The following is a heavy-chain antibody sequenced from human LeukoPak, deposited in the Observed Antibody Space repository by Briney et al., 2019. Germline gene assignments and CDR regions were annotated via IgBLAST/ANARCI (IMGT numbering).Heavy chain of an antibody. CDR2: ISAYNGNT. CDR1: GYTFTSYA. V-gene: IGHV1-18*01. Sequence: ASVKVSCKASGYTFTSYAMHWVRQAPGQGLEWMGWISAYNGNTNYAQKLQGRVTMTTDTSTSTAYMELRSLRSDDTAVYYCARDPRRDGYNGIFDYWGQGTLVTVSS. CDR3: ARDPRRDGYNGIFDY. J-gene: IGHJ4*02. D-gene: IGHD5-24*01.